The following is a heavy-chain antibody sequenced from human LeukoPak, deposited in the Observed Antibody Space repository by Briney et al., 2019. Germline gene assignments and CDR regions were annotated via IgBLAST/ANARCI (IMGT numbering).Heavy chain of an antibody. D-gene: IGHD3-22*01. CDR2: INPSGGST. CDR3: ARDREYYYDSSGSLGY. CDR1: GYTFTSYY. Sequence: ASVKVSCKASGYTFTSYYMHWGRQAPGQGLEWMGIINPSGGSTSYAQKFQGRVTMTRDTSTSTVYMELSSLRSEDTAVYYCARDREYYYDSSGSLGYWGQGTLVTVSS. V-gene: IGHV1-46*01. J-gene: IGHJ4*02.